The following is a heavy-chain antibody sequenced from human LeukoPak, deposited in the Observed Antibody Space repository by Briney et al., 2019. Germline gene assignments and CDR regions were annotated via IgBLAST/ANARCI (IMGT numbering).Heavy chain of an antibody. V-gene: IGHV1-2*06. Sequence: ASVKVSCKVSGYTFTGYYMHWVRQAPGQGLEWMGRINPNSGGTNYAQKFQGRVTMTRDTSISTAYMELSRLRSDDTAVYYCARDSTTYYYDSSGYEPDYWGQGTLVTVSS. CDR3: ARDSTTYYYDSSGYEPDY. CDR2: INPNSGGT. J-gene: IGHJ4*02. CDR1: GYTFTGYY. D-gene: IGHD3-22*01.